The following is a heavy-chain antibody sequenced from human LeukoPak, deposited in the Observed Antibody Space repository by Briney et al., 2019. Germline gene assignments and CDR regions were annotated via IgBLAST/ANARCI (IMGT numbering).Heavy chain of an antibody. CDR3: ARYGRFLVRGVEFSYFDC. D-gene: IGHD3-10*01. CDR2: IKGDGSEK. CDR1: GGFTFSSHW. V-gene: IGHV3-7*02. J-gene: IGHJ4*02. Sequence: GGSLRLSCAASGGFTFSSHWMTWVRQAPGKGLEWVANIKGDGSEKYYVDSVKGRFTISRDNTKNSLYLQLNNLRAEDTAVYFCARYGRFLVRGVEFSYFDCWGQGTLVTVSS.